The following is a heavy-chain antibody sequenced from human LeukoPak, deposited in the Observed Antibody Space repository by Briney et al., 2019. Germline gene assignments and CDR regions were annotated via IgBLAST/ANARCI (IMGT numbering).Heavy chain of an antibody. V-gene: IGHV4-34*01. Sequence: SETLSLTCAVYGGSFSHYYWSWIRQSPGMGLEWIGEINDSGTINCNPSLMSRVTISVDKSKNQFSLKLTSATAADTAVYYCARRWNYGRNYYIDVWGKGATVSVSS. CDR3: ARRWNYGRNYYIDV. D-gene: IGHD1-7*01. J-gene: IGHJ6*03. CDR1: GGSFSHYY. CDR2: INDSGTI.